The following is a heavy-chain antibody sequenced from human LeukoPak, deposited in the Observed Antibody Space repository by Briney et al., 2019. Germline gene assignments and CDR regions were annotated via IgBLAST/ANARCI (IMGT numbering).Heavy chain of an antibody. Sequence: SEPLSLTCTVSGGSISSHYWSWIRQPPGKGLEWIGYIYYSGSTNYNPSLKSRVTISVDTSKNQFSLKLSSVTAADTAVYYCARYYDFWSGYYPARYFDLWGRGTLVTVSS. V-gene: IGHV4-59*11. CDR2: IYYSGST. CDR1: GGSISSHY. J-gene: IGHJ2*01. CDR3: ARYYDFWSGYYPARYFDL. D-gene: IGHD3-3*01.